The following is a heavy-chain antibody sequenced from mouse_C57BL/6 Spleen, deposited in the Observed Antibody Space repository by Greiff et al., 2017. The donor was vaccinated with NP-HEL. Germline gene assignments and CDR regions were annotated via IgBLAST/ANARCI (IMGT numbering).Heavy chain of an antibody. CDR3: ARDVAMDY. J-gene: IGHJ4*01. Sequence: EVQLVESGGGLVKPGGSLKLSCAASGFTFSSYAMSWVRQTPEKRLEWVATISAGGSYTYYPDNVKGRFTISRDNAKNNLYLQMSHLKSEDTAMYYCARDVAMDYWGQGTSVTVSS. V-gene: IGHV5-4*01. CDR2: ISAGGSYT. CDR1: GFTFSSYA.